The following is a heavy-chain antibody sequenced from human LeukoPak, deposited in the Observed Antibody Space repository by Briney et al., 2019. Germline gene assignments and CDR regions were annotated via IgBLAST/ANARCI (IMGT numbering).Heavy chain of an antibody. CDR2: IYCSGST. CDR1: GGSISSGGYY. V-gene: IGHV4-31*03. CDR3: ARTKTTEDYYYYMDV. D-gene: IGHD4-11*01. Sequence: SQTLSLTCTVSGGSISSGGYYWSWNRQHPGQGLEWIGYIYCSGSTYYNPSLKSRVTISVDTSKNQFSLKLSSVTAADTAVYYCARTKTTEDYYYYMDVWGKGTTVTVSS. J-gene: IGHJ6*03.